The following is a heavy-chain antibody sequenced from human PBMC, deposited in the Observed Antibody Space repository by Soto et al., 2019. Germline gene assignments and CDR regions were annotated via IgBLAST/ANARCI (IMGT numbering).Heavy chain of an antibody. CDR3: ARDGAAAGTDAFDI. V-gene: IGHV3-13*01. CDR2: IGTAGDT. J-gene: IGHJ3*02. Sequence: GGSLRLSCAASGFTFSSYDMHWVRQATGKGLERVSAIGTAGDTYYPGSVKGRFTISRENAKNSLYLQMNSLRAGDTAVYYCARDGAAAGTDAFDIWGQGTMVTVSS. D-gene: IGHD6-13*01. CDR1: GFTFSSYD.